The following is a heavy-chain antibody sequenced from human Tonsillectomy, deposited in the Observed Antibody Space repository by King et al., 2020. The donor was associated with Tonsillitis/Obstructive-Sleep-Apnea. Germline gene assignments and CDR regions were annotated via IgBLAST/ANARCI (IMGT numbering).Heavy chain of an antibody. CDR2: INHSGST. V-gene: IGHV4-34*01. Sequence: VQLQQWGAGLLKPSETLSLTCAVYGGSFSGYYWNWIRQPPGKGLEWIGEINHSGSTNYNPSLKSRVTISVDTSKNQFSLKLSSVTAADTAVYYCARGDVVVVPAVYYYYYYMDVWGKGTTVTVSS. CDR1: GGSFSGYY. D-gene: IGHD2-2*01. J-gene: IGHJ6*03. CDR3: ARGDVVVVPAVYYYYYYMDV.